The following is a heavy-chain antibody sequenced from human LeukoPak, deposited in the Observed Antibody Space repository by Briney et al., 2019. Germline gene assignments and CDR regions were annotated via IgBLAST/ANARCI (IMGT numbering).Heavy chain of an antibody. CDR2: MNPNSGNT. D-gene: IGHD3-3*01. V-gene: IGHV1-8*01. J-gene: IGHJ5*02. Sequence: ASVKVSCKASGYTFTSYDINWVRQATGQGLEWMGWMNPNSGNTGYAQKFQGRVTMTRDTSISTAYMELSRLRSDDTAVYYCARATGDYDFWSGYWWFDPWGQGTLVTVSS. CDR1: GYTFTSYD. CDR3: ARATGDYDFWSGYWWFDP.